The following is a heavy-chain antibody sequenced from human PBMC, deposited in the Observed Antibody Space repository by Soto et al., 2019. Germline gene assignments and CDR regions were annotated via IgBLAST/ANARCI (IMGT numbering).Heavy chain of an antibody. CDR2: IYYSGST. CDR3: ARGRYCSGGSCFRWFDP. CDR1: GGSISSYY. J-gene: IGHJ5*02. Sequence: QVQLQESGPGLVKPSETLSLTCTVSGGSISSYYWSWIRQPPGKGLEWIGYIYYSGSTNYNPSLKSRVTISVDTSTNQFSLKLSSVTAADTAVYYCARGRYCSGGSCFRWFDPWGQGTLVTVSS. V-gene: IGHV4-59*01. D-gene: IGHD2-15*01.